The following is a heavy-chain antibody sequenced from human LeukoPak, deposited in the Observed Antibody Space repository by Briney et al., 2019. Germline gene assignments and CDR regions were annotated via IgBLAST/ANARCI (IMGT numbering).Heavy chain of an antibody. Sequence: PGGSLRLSCAASGFTFSSYAMHWVRQAPGKGLEWVAVISYNGSNKYYADSVKGRSTISRDNSKNTLYLQMNSLRAEDTAVYYCARDHGVVPAGVGGDYWGQGTLVTVSS. J-gene: IGHJ4*02. CDR3: ARDHGVVPAGVGGDY. CDR2: ISYNGSNK. D-gene: IGHD2-2*01. V-gene: IGHV3-30*04. CDR1: GFTFSSYA.